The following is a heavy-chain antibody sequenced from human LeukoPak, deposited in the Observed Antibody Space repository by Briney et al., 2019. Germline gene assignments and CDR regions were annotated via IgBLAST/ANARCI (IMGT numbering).Heavy chain of an antibody. CDR2: ISSSSSYI. CDR1: GFTFSSYS. J-gene: IGHJ3*02. Sequence: PGGSLRLFCPASGFTFSSYSMNWVRQAAGKGLEWVSSISSSSSYIHYADSVKGRFTISRDNAKNSLYLQMNSLRAEDTAVYYCARTLAGTGDRAFDIWGQGTMVTVSS. V-gene: IGHV3-21*01. CDR3: ARTLAGTGDRAFDI. D-gene: IGHD6-19*01.